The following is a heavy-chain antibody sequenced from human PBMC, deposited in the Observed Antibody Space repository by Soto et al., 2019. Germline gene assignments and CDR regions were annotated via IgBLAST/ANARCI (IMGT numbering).Heavy chain of an antibody. V-gene: IGHV1-46*01. J-gene: IGHJ4*01. CDR3: AGASSRVSLVVAAL. D-gene: IGHD2-21*01. CDR2: INPGPNSA. Sequence: QVQLLQSGAAVRKPGASVTVSCKASNDSLSSHFIHWVRQAPGEGLEWVGIINPGPNSASYSKEFPGRLPLTSGLAPGAVDLQMSNLRSDDTGVFHCAGASSRVSLVVAALRGQGTLVTLS. CDR1: NDSLSSHF.